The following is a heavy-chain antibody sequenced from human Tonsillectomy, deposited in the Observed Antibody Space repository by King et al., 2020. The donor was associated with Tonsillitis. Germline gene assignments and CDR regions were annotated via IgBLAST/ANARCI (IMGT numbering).Heavy chain of an antibody. D-gene: IGHD2-8*01. CDR2: IRDDGSNR. Sequence: VQLVQSGGGVVQPGGFLRLSCAASGFTFSHYGMHWVRQAPGKGLEWVAFIRDDGSNRQYVDSVKGRFTISRDNSKNTLDLQMNSLRAEDTAVYYCAGMVYAGDYWGQGTLVTVSS. CDR1: GFTFSHYG. V-gene: IGHV3-30*02. CDR3: AGMVYAGDY. J-gene: IGHJ4*02.